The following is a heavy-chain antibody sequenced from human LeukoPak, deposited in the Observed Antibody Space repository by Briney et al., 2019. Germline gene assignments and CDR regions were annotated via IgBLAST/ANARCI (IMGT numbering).Heavy chain of an antibody. CDR1: GFTFSSYG. CDR2: TWYNGNNK. J-gene: IGHJ4*02. CDR3: VGWGISGITNH. Sequence: GGSLRLSCGASGFTFSSYGMHWVRQAPGKGLEWVAVTWYNGNNKNYADSVKGRFTISRDKNSLFLQMNSVRAEDTAVYYCVGWGISGITNHWGQGTLVTVSS. D-gene: IGHD1-7*01. V-gene: IGHV3-33*01.